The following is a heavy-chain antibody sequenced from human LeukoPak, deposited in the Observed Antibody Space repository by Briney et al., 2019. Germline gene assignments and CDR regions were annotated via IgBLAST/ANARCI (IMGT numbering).Heavy chain of an antibody. Sequence: PSQTLSLTCTVSGGSINSDTCYWSWIRQPAGTGLEWIGRIYASGSTYYGPSLKSRVTISIDTSKNQFSLNLSSVTAADTAVYYCARGRRGSNCAPVEYWGQGTLVTVSS. J-gene: IGHJ4*02. CDR3: ARGRRGSNCAPVEY. CDR1: GGSINSDTCY. CDR2: IYASGST. V-gene: IGHV4-61*02. D-gene: IGHD3-16*01.